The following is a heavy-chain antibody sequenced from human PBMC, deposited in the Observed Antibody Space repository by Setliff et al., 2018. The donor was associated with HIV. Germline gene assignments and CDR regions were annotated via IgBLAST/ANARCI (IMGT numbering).Heavy chain of an antibody. Sequence: LSLSCAVSGFTFSNFWMSWVRQAPGKGLEWVANIKEDGSEKYYVDSVKGRFTISRDNAKNSLYLQMNSLRAEDTAVYYCAKEPPSRLQLVPHNWFDPWGQGTLVTVSS. CDR1: GFTFSNFW. CDR3: AKEPPSRLQLVPHNWFDP. J-gene: IGHJ5*02. D-gene: IGHD6-6*01. CDR2: IKEDGSEK. V-gene: IGHV3-7*01.